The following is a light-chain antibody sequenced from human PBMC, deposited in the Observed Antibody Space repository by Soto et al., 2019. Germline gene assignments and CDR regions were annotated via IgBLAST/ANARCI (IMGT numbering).Light chain of an antibody. CDR1: TGAVTSGHY. CDR3: QSYDISLHNYV. J-gene: IGLJ1*01. CDR2: DTS. Sequence: QTVVTQEPSLTVSPGGTVTLTCGSSTGAVTSGHYPYWFQQKPGQAPRTLIYDTSNKHSWTPARFSGSLLGGKAALTLSGAQPEDEAEYYCQSYDISLHNYVFGTGTKLTVL. V-gene: IGLV7-46*01.